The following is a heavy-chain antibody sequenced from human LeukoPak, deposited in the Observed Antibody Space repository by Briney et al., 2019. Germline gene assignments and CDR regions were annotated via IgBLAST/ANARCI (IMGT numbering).Heavy chain of an antibody. CDR1: GFAFSTYW. J-gene: IGHJ4*02. D-gene: IGHD1-1*01. CDR3: ARGFRHDRSVDY. V-gene: IGHV3-74*01. CDR2: INTDGSST. Sequence: GGSLRLSCAASGFAFSTYWMHWVRQAPGKGLVWVSRINTDGSSTTYADSVKGRFTISRDNAKNTLYLQVNSLRAEDTAVYYCARGFRHDRSVDYWGQGTLVTVSS.